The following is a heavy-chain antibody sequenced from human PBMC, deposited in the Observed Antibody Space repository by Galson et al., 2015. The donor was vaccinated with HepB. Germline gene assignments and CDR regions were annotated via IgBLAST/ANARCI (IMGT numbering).Heavy chain of an antibody. D-gene: IGHD3-22*01. J-gene: IGHJ3*02. V-gene: IGHV4-4*02. CDR1: GGSISNRNW. Sequence: SEPLSLTCAVSGGSISNRNWCNCLRQSPGKGLDWIGEIFHSGITNHNPSHKSRVTTSVDTSKNQISLRLTSVTAADTAVYYCATTYTSGPSREAFESWGQGTMVTVSS. CDR3: ATTYTSGPSREAFES. CDR2: IFHSGIT.